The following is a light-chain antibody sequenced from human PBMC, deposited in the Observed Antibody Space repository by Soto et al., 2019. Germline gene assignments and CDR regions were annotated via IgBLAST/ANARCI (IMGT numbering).Light chain of an antibody. CDR1: SSDVGGYNY. CDR2: DVS. J-gene: IGLJ3*02. CDR3: SSYTASNTVV. V-gene: IGLV2-14*01. Sequence: SVLTLPASVSGSPGQSITISCTGTSSDVGGYNYVSWYQQHPGKAPKLMIYDVSNRPSGVSNRFSGSKSGNTASLTISALQAEDEADYYCSSYTASNTVVFGGGTKLTVL.